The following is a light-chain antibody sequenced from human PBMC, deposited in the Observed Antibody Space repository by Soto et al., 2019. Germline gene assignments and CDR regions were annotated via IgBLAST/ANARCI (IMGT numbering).Light chain of an antibody. V-gene: IGKV1-5*03. J-gene: IGKJ1*01. Sequence: DIQMTQSPSTLSASVGDRVTITCRASQSISSWLAWYQQKPGKDPKLLIYKASSLESGVPSRFSGSGSGTEFTLTISSLQPDDFATYDCQQYNSYSTTFGQGTKVEIK. CDR1: QSISSW. CDR3: QQYNSYSTT. CDR2: KAS.